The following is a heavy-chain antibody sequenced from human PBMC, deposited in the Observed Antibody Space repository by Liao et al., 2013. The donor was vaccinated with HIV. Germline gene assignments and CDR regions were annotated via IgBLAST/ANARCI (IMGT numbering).Heavy chain of an antibody. Sequence: QVQLQESGPGLVKPSETLSLTCTVSGGSISNYYWSWIRQPAGKGLEWIGRIYSSGSANYNPSLKSRVTLSIDTSKNQFSLKLTSVTAADTAVYYCAREEATSHYNYFDPWGQGILVTVSS. CDR3: AREEATSHYNYFDP. J-gene: IGHJ5*02. CDR2: IYSSGSA. CDR1: GGSISNYY. V-gene: IGHV4-4*07. D-gene: IGHD1-26*01.